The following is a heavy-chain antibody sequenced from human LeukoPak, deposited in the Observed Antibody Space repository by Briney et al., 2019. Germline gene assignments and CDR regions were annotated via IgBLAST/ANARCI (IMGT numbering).Heavy chain of an antibody. CDR1: GYIFTVYY. J-gene: IGHJ6*03. CDR2: INPNSGDT. V-gene: IGHV1-2*02. Sequence: GASVNVSCKASGYIFTVYYMHWVRQAPGQGLEWLGWINPNSGDTKYAQKFQGRVTMTRDTSITTAYMELSRLRSDDTALYYCARDLSYYYMDLWGTGTTVTVSS. CDR3: ARDLSYYYMDL.